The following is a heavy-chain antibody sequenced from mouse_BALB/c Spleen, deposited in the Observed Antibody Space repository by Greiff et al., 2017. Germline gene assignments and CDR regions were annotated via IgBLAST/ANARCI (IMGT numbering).Heavy chain of an antibody. V-gene: IGHV5-6-5*01. Sequence: EVKVVESGGGLVKPGGSLKLSCAASGFTFSSYAMSWVRQTPEKRLEWVASISSCGSTYYPDSVKGRFTISRDNARNILYLQMSSLRSEDTAMYYCAREVDVYYAMDYWGQGTSVTVSS. D-gene: IGHD1-1*01. CDR1: GFTFSSYA. CDR3: AREVDVYYAMDY. CDR2: ISSCGST. J-gene: IGHJ4*01.